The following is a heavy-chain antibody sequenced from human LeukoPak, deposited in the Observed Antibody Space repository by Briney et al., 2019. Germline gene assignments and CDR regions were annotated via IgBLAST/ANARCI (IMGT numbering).Heavy chain of an antibody. CDR3: TRDIVGSNY. Sequence: GGSLRLSCAASGFTFSGSAMHWVRQASGKGLAWVGRIRSKANNYATAYVASVKGRFTISRDDSKNTAYLQMNSLKTEDTAVYYCTRDIVGSNYWGQGTLVTVSS. D-gene: IGHD5-12*01. V-gene: IGHV3-73*01. CDR1: GFTFSGSA. CDR2: IRSKANNYAT. J-gene: IGHJ4*02.